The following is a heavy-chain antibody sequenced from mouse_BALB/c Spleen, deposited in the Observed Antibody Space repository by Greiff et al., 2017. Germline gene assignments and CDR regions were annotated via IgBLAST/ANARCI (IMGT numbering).Heavy chain of an antibody. J-gene: IGHJ2*01. CDR3: AYYRYDGYFDY. Sequence: LVESGPELVKPGASVKMSCKASGYTFTSYVMHWVKQKPGQGLEWIGYINPYNDGTKYNEKFKGKATLTSDKSSSTAYMELSSLTSEDSAVYYCAYYRYDGYFDYWGQGTTLTVSS. CDR1: GYTFTSYV. V-gene: IGHV1-14*01. D-gene: IGHD2-14*01. CDR2: INPYNDGT.